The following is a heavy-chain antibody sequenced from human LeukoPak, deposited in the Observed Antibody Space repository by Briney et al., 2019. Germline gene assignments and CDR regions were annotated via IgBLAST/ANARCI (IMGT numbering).Heavy chain of an antibody. CDR3: ARDSLLVSGSWYH. Sequence: ASVKVSCKASGYTFTGYYMHWVRQAPGQGLEWMGWINPNSGGTNYAQKFQGRVTMTRDTSISTDYMELSRLRSDDTAVYYCARDSLLVSGSWYHWGQGTMVTVSS. CDR1: GYTFTGYY. D-gene: IGHD6-13*01. J-gene: IGHJ3*01. CDR2: INPNSGGT. V-gene: IGHV1-2*02.